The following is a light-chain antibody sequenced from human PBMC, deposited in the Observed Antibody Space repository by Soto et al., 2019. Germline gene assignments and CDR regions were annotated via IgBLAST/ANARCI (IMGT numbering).Light chain of an antibody. CDR2: NTN. J-gene: IGLJ2*01. CDR1: SSNSGRHA. V-gene: IGLV1-47*02. Sequence: QSVLNQPRSVSGTPGQRVTISCSGSSSNSGRHAVYWFQQVPGTAPRLVMYNTNQRPSGVPDRFSGSKSGTSASLAISGLRSEDEADYYCAAIDDYRSGPVFGGGTKLTVL. CDR3: AAIDDYRSGPV.